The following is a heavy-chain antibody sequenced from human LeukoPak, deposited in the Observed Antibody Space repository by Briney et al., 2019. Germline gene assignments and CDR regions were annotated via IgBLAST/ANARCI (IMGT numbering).Heavy chain of an antibody. Sequence: TSSETLSLTCAVYGGSFSGYYWSWIRQAPGKGLEWIGEINHSGSTNYNPSLKSRVTISVDTSKNQFSLKLSSVTAADTAVYYCARDWGYYDSSGYILRWFDPWGQGTLVTVSS. V-gene: IGHV4-34*01. CDR3: ARDWGYYDSSGYILRWFDP. J-gene: IGHJ5*02. CDR2: INHSGST. CDR1: GGSFSGYY. D-gene: IGHD3-22*01.